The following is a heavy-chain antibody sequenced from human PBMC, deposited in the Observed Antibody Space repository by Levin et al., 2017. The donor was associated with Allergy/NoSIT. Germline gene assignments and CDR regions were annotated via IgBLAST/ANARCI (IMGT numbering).Heavy chain of an antibody. J-gene: IGHJ6*02. CDR1: GGSFSGYY. CDR2: INHSGST. D-gene: IGHD3-3*01. Sequence: KASETLSLTCAVYGGSFSGYYWSWIRQPPGKGLEWIGEINHSGSTNYNPSLKSRVTISVDTSKNQFSLKLSSVTAADTAVYYCARRVAYYYYYGMDVWGQGTTVTVSS. V-gene: IGHV4-34*01. CDR3: ARRVAYYYYYGMDV.